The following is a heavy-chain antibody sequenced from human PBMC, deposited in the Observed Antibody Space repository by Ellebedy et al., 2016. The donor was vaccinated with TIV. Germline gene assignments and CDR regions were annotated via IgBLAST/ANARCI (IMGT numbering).Heavy chain of an antibody. CDR2: ISGSGGST. V-gene: IGHV3-23*01. Sequence: GGSLRLXXAASGFTFSSYAMSWVRPASGKGLEWVSAISGSGGSTYYADSVKGRFTISRDNSKNPLYLQMNSLRAEDTAVYYCAKQFGELFYYYYGMDVWGQGTTVTVSS. J-gene: IGHJ6*02. CDR1: GFTFSSYA. CDR3: AKQFGELFYYYYGMDV. D-gene: IGHD3-10*01.